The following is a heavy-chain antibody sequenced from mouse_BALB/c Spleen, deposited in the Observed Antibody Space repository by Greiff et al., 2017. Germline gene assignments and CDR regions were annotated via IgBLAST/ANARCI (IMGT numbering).Heavy chain of an antibody. CDR3: ATYYYGSSLYYFDY. Sequence: VQLQQSGAELAKPGASVKMSCKASGYTFTSYWMHWVKQRPGQGLEWIGYINPSTGYTEYNQKFKDKATLTADKSSSTAYMQLSSLTSEDSAVYYCATYYYGSSLYYFDYWGQGTTLTVSS. CDR1: GYTFTSYW. CDR2: INPSTGYT. D-gene: IGHD1-1*01. J-gene: IGHJ2*01. V-gene: IGHV1-7*01.